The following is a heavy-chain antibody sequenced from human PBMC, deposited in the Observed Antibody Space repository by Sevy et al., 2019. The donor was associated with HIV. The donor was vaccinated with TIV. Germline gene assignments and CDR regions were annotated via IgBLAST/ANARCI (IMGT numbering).Heavy chain of an antibody. Sequence: SETLSLTCAVSGGSISSGGYSWSWIRQPPGKGLEWIGYIYHSGSTYYNPSLKSRVTISVDRSKNQFSLRLSSVTAADTAGYYCARGGYDSSGYYGYYFDYWGQGTLVTVSS. CDR2: IYHSGST. CDR3: ARGGYDSSGYYGYYFDY. D-gene: IGHD3-22*01. J-gene: IGHJ4*02. V-gene: IGHV4-30-2*01. CDR1: GGSISSGGYS.